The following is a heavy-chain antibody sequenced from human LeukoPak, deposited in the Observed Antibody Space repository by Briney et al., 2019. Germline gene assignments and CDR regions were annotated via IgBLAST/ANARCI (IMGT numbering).Heavy chain of an antibody. CDR3: ARALYDFLFDY. CDR1: GYTFTGYY. Sequence: ASVKVSCKACGYTFTGYYMHWVRQAPGQGLEWMGRINPNSGGTNNAQKFQGRVTMTRDTSISTAYMELSRLRSDDTAVYYCARALYDFLFDYWGQGTLVTVSS. V-gene: IGHV1-2*06. CDR2: INPNSGGT. J-gene: IGHJ4*02. D-gene: IGHD3-3*01.